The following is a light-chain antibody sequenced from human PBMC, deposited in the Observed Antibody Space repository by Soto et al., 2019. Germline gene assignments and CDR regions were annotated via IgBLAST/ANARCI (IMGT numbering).Light chain of an antibody. CDR1: QSVSSSY. CDR3: QQYGSSPPIT. Sequence: EIVLTQSPGTLSLSPGETATLSCRASQSVSSSYLACYQQKPGQAPRLLISGASSRATGIPDRFSGSGSGTDFTLTISRLEPEDFAVYYCQQYGSSPPITFGQGTRLEI. V-gene: IGKV3-20*01. CDR2: GAS. J-gene: IGKJ5*01.